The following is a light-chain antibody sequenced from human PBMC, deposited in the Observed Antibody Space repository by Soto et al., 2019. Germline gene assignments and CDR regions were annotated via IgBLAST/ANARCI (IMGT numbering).Light chain of an antibody. CDR3: QEYTTYWT. V-gene: IGKV1-5*01. CDR1: HDISYY. J-gene: IGKJ1*01. Sequence: DIQMTQSPSSLSASVGDRVTITCQASHDISYYLNWYQQKPGKAPKVLIHDASTLESGVPSRFSGSGSGTEFTLTISSLQPDDFATYYCQEYTTYWTFGQGTKVEIK. CDR2: DAS.